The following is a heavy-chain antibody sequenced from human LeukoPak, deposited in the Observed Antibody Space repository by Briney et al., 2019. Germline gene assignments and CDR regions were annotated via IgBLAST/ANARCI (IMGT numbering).Heavy chain of an antibody. D-gene: IGHD1-1*01. CDR2: IKQDGSEK. Sequence: GGSLRLSCAASGFTFSSYWMSWVRQAPGKGLEWVANIKQDGSEKYYVDSVKGRFTISRDNAKNSLYLQMNSLRAEDTAVYYCARDGLTATGTFFKSYYYYMDVWGKGTTVTVSS. CDR1: GFTFSSYW. V-gene: IGHV3-7*01. J-gene: IGHJ6*03. CDR3: ARDGLTATGTFFKSYYYYMDV.